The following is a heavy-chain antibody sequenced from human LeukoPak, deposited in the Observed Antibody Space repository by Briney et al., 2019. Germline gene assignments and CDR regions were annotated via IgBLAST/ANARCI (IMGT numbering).Heavy chain of an antibody. CDR2: IYISGST. Sequence: SETLSLTCTVSGGSISSYYWSWIRQPAGKGLEWIGRIYISGSTNYNPSLKSRVTISVDTSKNQFSLKLSSVTAADTAVYYCAREDNWNYYFDYWGQGTLVTVSS. CDR3: AREDNWNYYFDY. CDR1: GGSISSYY. V-gene: IGHV4-4*07. D-gene: IGHD1-7*01. J-gene: IGHJ4*02.